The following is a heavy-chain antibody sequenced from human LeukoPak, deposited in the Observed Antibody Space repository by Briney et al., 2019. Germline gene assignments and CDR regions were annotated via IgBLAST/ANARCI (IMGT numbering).Heavy chain of an antibody. J-gene: IGHJ4*02. V-gene: IGHV3-23*01. CDR3: AKVVTVGVSFDY. CDR1: GFTFSSYA. D-gene: IGHD1-26*01. Sequence: GGSLRLSCAASGFTFSSYAMSWVRQAPGKGLEWVAAISGSGGSTYYADSVKGRFTISRDNFKNTLYLQMNSLRAEDTAVYYCAKVVTVGVSFDYWGQGTLVTVSS. CDR2: ISGSGGST.